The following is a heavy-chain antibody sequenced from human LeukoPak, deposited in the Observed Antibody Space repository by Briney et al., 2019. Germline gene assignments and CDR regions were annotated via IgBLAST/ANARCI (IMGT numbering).Heavy chain of an antibody. CDR1: GFTFSNAW. CDR2: IKSKTDGGTT. Sequence: GGSLRLSCVASGFTFSNAWMSWVRQAPGKGLEWVGRIKSKTDGGTTDYAAPVKGRFTISRDDSKNTLYLKMNSLKTEDTAVYYCTTGGSGWPNNFDYWGQGTLVTVSS. J-gene: IGHJ4*02. V-gene: IGHV3-15*01. CDR3: TTGGSGWPNNFDY. D-gene: IGHD6-19*01.